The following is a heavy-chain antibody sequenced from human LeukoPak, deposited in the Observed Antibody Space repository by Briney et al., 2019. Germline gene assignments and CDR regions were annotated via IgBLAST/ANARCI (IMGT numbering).Heavy chain of an antibody. D-gene: IGHD3-10*01. V-gene: IGHV3-74*01. J-gene: IGHJ4*02. Sequence: PGGSRRLSCAASGFSFSIYYMHWVRQAPGKGLVWVSRINSDATETVYADSVRGRFTISRDNAKNTLYLQMNSLRGEDTAVYYCALYGLGSPRWGQGTLVTVSS. CDR2: INSDATET. CDR1: GFSFSIYY. CDR3: ALYGLGSPR.